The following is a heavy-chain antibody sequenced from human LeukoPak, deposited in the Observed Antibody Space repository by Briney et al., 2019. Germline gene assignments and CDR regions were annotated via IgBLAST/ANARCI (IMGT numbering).Heavy chain of an antibody. V-gene: IGHV3-23*01. D-gene: IGHD1-26*01. CDR1: GFTFSSYA. Sequence: GGSLRLSCAASGFTFSSYAMSWVRQAPGKGLEWVSAMSGSGGSTYYADSVKGRFTISRDNSKNTLYLQMTSLRAEDTAVYYCAKDIVGANIRTRAFDIWGQGPMVTVSS. CDR2: MSGSGGST. CDR3: AKDIVGANIRTRAFDI. J-gene: IGHJ3*02.